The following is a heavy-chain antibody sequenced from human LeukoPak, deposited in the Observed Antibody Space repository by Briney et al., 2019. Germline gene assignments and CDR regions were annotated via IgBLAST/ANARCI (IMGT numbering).Heavy chain of an antibody. CDR3: ARAPHFFDTSGSRYYFDY. D-gene: IGHD3-22*01. CDR2: IYYSGNT. V-gene: IGHV4-39*07. J-gene: IGHJ4*02. CDR1: GGSIRSTTYY. Sequence: PSETLSLTCTVSGGSIRSTTYYWGWIRQPPGKGLEWIGSIYYSGNTYHSPSLMSRVTISVDTSNNQFSLTLSSVTAADTAVYYCARAPHFFDTSGSRYYFDYWGQGALVTVSS.